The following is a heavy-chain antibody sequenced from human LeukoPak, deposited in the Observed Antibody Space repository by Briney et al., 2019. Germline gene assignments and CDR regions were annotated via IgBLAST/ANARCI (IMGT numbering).Heavy chain of an antibody. CDR2: IRSKAYGGTT. J-gene: IGHJ4*02. V-gene: IGHV3-49*04. CDR1: GFTFGDYA. Sequence: PGRSLRLSCTASGFTFGDYAMSWVRHAPGKGLEWVGFIRSKAYGGTTEYAASVKGRFTISRDDSKSIAYLQMNSLKTEDTAVYYCTRDLRTQTPYYFDYWGQGTLVTVSS. CDR3: TRDLRTQTPYYFDY. D-gene: IGHD2-2*01.